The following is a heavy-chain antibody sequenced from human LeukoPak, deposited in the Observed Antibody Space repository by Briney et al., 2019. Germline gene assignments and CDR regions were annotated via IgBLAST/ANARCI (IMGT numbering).Heavy chain of an antibody. V-gene: IGHV3-48*03. Sequence: GGSLRLSCAASGFTFSSYEMNWVRQAPGKGLEWVSYISSSGSTIYHADSVKGRFTISRDNARNSMSLEMNSLRAEDTAVYYCARDRNHILTGYTAFDIWGQGTMVTVSS. CDR3: ARDRNHILTGYTAFDI. D-gene: IGHD3-9*01. J-gene: IGHJ3*02. CDR2: ISSSGSTI. CDR1: GFTFSSYE.